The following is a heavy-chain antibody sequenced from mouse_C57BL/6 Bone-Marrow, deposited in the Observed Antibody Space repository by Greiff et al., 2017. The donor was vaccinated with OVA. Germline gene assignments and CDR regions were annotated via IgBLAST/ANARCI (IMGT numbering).Heavy chain of an antibody. J-gene: IGHJ1*03. CDR1: GYTFTSYW. CDR3: ARWRLRPWYFDV. D-gene: IGHD2-4*01. V-gene: IGHV1-52*01. CDR2: IDPSDSET. Sequence: QVQLKQPGAELVRPGSSVKLSCKASGYTFTSYWMHWVKQRPIQGLEWIGNIDPSDSETHYNQKFKDKATLTVDKSSSTAYMQLSSLTSEDSAVYYCARWRLRPWYFDVWGTGTTVTVSS.